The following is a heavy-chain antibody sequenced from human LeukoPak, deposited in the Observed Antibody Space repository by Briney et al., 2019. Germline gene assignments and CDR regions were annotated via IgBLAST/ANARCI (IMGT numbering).Heavy chain of an antibody. D-gene: IGHD2-15*01. CDR2: INPNRGGT. J-gene: IGHJ5*02. V-gene: IGHV1-2*02. CDR1: GYTFTRYY. Sequence: ASVKVSCKASGYTFTRYYMRWVRQAPGQGLEWMGWINPNRGGTNYAQKFQGRVTMTRDTSISTAYMELSRLRSDDTAVYYCARVDPHCSGGSCYETRFDPWGQGTLVTVSS. CDR3: ARVDPHCSGGSCYETRFDP.